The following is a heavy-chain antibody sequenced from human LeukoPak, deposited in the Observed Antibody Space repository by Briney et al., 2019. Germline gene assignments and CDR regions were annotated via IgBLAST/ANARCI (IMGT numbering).Heavy chain of an antibody. J-gene: IGHJ5*02. CDR2: INHSGST. V-gene: IGHV4-34*01. D-gene: IGHD5-18*01. CDR1: GGSFSGYY. CDR3: ARRGSGYSYGSGRFDP. Sequence: SSETLSLTCAVFGGSFSGYYCIWIRQPPGKGLEWIGEINHSGSTNYNPSLRSRVTISVDTSKNQFSLKLSSVTAADTAVYYCARRGSGYSYGSGRFDPWGQGTLVTVSS.